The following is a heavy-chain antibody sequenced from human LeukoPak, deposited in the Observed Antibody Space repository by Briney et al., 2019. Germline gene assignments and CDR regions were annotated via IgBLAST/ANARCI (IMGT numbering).Heavy chain of an antibody. CDR2: IRSDGSST. V-gene: IGHV3-74*01. CDR1: GFTFSTYW. CDR3: ARDSSGWGFDY. J-gene: IGHJ4*02. Sequence: GGSLRLSCAASGFTFSTYWMHWVRQAPGKGLLWVSGIRSDGSSTIYADSVKGRFTISRDDARNTLYLQVNSLRAEDTAVYYCARDSSGWGFDYWGQGSLVTVSS. D-gene: IGHD6-25*01.